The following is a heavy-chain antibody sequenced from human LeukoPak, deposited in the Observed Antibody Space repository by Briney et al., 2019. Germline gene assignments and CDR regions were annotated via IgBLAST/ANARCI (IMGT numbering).Heavy chain of an antibody. V-gene: IGHV4-30-4*01. J-gene: IGHJ4*02. D-gene: IGHD3-22*01. CDR1: GGSISSDDYY. Sequence: SETLSLTRTVSGGSISSDDYYWSWIRQPPGKGLEWIGYIYYSGSTYYNPSLKSRVAMSVDTSKNQFSLKLSSVTVADTAVYYCARGDFYYFDSSGYYLYWGQGTLATVSS. CDR3: ARGDFYYFDSSGYYLY. CDR2: IYYSGST.